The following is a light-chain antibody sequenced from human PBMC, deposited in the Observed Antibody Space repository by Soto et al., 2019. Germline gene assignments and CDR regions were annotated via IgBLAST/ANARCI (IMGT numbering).Light chain of an antibody. CDR2: TAS. CDR1: QTVGRN. J-gene: IGKJ4*01. Sequence: EIVMTQSPTSLSVSPGERAILSCRASQTVGRNLAWYQQKPGQAPRLLIHTASTRAPGIPARFSGSGSGTEFTLTISSLQPDDFATYYCQQYNSYSPLTFGGGTKVDIK. CDR3: QQYNSYSPLT. V-gene: IGKV3-15*01.